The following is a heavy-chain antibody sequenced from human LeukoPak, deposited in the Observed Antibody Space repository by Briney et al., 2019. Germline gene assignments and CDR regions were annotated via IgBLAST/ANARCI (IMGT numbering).Heavy chain of an antibody. CDR3: ARRRGGYGEGEFDY. Sequence: GGSLRLSCTASGFTASSKYMSWVRQAPGKGLEWVSFIRGDATTAYADSVQGRITISRDDSKNTLYLQMDSLRVEDTAVYYCARRRGGYGEGEFDYWGQGTLVTVSS. CDR2: IRGDATT. D-gene: IGHD4-17*01. J-gene: IGHJ4*02. V-gene: IGHV3-66*04. CDR1: GFTASSKY.